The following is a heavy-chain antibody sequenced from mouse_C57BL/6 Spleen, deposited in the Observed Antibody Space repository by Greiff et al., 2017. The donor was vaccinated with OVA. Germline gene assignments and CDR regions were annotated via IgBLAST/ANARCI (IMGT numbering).Heavy chain of an antibody. V-gene: IGHV3-6*01. CDR3: AIITTVVARKSLDY. D-gene: IGHD1-1*01. Sequence: EVQLVESGPGLVKPSQSLSLTCSVTGYSITSGYYWNWIRQFPGNKLEWMGYISYDGSNNYNPSLKNRISITRDTSKNQFFLKLNSVTTEDTATYYCAIITTVVARKSLDYWGQGTTLTVSS. CDR2: ISYDGSN. J-gene: IGHJ2*01. CDR1: GYSITSGYY.